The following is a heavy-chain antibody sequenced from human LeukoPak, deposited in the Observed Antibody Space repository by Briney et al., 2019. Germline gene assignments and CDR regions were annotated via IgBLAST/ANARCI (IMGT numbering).Heavy chain of an antibody. CDR2: ISSGSSYI. J-gene: IGHJ4*02. Sequence: GGSLRLSCAASGFTFSTYGMHWVRQAPGKGLEWVSSISSGSSYIYYADSVKGRFTISRDNAKNSLYLQMNSLRAEDTAVYYCARDDIAVATCFDYWGQGTLVTVSS. CDR3: ARDDIAVATCFDY. CDR1: GFTFSTYG. V-gene: IGHV3-21*01. D-gene: IGHD6-19*01.